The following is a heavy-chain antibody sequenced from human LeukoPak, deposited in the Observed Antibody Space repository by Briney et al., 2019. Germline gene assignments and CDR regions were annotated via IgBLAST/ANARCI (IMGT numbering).Heavy chain of an antibody. J-gene: IGHJ5*02. CDR3: ARGTYSSSLGWFDP. Sequence: ASVKVSCKASGYTFASYAMHWVRQAPGQRLEWMGWINAGNGNTKYSQKFQGRVSITRDTSASTAYMELSSLRSEDTAVFYCARGTYSSSLGWFDPWGQGTLVTVSS. CDR1: GYTFASYA. CDR2: INAGNGNT. V-gene: IGHV1-3*01. D-gene: IGHD6-6*01.